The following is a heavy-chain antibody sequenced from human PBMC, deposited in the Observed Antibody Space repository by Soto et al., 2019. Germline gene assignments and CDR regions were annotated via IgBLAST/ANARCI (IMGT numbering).Heavy chain of an antibody. CDR3: ARLTSRISAASHGRSNWLDP. CDR1: NGSISNFY. J-gene: IGHJ5*02. V-gene: IGHV4-4*07. CDR2: IHGSGSA. D-gene: IGHD2-15*01. Sequence: PSETLSLTCTVSNGSISNFYWNWIRQSAGKGLEWIGRIHGSGSATYNPSLRSRVTMSVDTSKNQFSLKVNSVTGADTGVYYCARLTSRISAASHGRSNWLDPWGPGILVTVSS.